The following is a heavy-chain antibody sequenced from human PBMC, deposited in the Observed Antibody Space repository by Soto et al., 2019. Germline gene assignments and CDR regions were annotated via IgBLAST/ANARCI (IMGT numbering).Heavy chain of an antibody. J-gene: IGHJ6*03. Sequence: EVQLVESGGGLVQPGGSLRLFCAASGFTFSSYWMHWVCRAPGKGLVWVSRINTDGTSPKYADSVKGRFTISRDNAKNTLYLQMNSLRDEDTAVYYCARRWEYFYMDVWGKGTTVTVSS. CDR1: GFTFSSYW. CDR3: ARRWEYFYMDV. CDR2: INTDGTSP. D-gene: IGHD1-26*01. V-gene: IGHV3-74*03.